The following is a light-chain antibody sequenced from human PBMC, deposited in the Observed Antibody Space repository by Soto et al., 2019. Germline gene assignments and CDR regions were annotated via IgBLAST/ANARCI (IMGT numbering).Light chain of an antibody. V-gene: IGKV3D-15*01. CDR2: GAS. CDR3: QQYNNWPPWT. CDR1: QSVSSN. Sequence: EIVMTQSPATLSVSPGERATLSCRASQSVSSNLAWYQQKPGQAPRLLIYGASTRATDIPARFSGSGSGTEFTLTISSLQSEDFAVYSCQQYNNWPPWTVGQGTKVEIK. J-gene: IGKJ1*01.